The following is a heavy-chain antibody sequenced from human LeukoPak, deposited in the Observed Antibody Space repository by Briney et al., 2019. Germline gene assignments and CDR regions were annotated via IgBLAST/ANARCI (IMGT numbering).Heavy chain of an antibody. CDR1: GGSISSGSYY. J-gene: IGHJ4*02. CDR2: IFPSGST. V-gene: IGHV4-61*02. D-gene: IGHD3-22*01. CDR3: ARDVTHYYDSSGYHDY. Sequence: PSQTLSLTCTVSGGSISSGSYYWSWIRQPAGKGLEWIGCIFPSGSTYYNPSLKSRVTISVDTSKNRFSLKLSSVTAADTAVYYCARDVTHYYDSSGYHDYWGQGTLVTVSS.